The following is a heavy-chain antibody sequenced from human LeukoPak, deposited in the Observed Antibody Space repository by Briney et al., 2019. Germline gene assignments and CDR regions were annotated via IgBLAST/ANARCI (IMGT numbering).Heavy chain of an antibody. J-gene: IGHJ4*02. CDR3: ARDSLYGGNPYGY. Sequence: SENLSLNCTVSGGSISSYYWSWLRQPPGKGLEWIGYIYYSGSTNYNPSLKSRVTISVDTSKNQFSLKLSSVTAADTAVYYCARDSLYGGNPYGYWGQGTLVTVSS. CDR1: GGSISSYY. V-gene: IGHV4-59*01. D-gene: IGHD4-23*01. CDR2: IYYSGST.